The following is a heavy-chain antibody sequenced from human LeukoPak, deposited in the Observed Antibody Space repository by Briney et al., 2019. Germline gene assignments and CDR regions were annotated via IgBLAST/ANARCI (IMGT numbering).Heavy chain of an antibody. CDR2: VSGSGGST. D-gene: IGHD3-22*01. J-gene: IGHJ4*02. Sequence: GGSLRLSCAASESTFNTYAMNWVRQAPGKGLEYVSAVSGSGGSTYCADSVKGRFTISRDNSKNTLYLQMNSLRAEDTAVYYCAKLMGPHYFDTSGSSRASDYWGQGTLVTVSS. CDR1: ESTFNTYA. V-gene: IGHV3-23*01. CDR3: AKLMGPHYFDTSGSSRASDY.